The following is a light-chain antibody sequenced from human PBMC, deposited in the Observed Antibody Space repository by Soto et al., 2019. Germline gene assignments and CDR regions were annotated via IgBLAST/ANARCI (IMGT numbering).Light chain of an antibody. CDR1: QGISNW. V-gene: IGKV1-12*01. CDR2: TGS. J-gene: IGKJ4*01. CDR3: QQANSFPLT. Sequence: DIQMTQSPSSVSASVGDRVSITCRASQGISNWLAWYQQKPGRAPKLLIYTGSSLQSGVPSRFRGTGSWKDFTLTISSLKAEDVSTYYFQQANSFPLTFGGGTKVEIK.